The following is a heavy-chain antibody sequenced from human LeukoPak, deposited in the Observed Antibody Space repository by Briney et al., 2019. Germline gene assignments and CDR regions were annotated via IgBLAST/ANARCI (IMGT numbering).Heavy chain of an antibody. J-gene: IGHJ1*01. CDR2: IYPGDSET. CDR3: ARPDYYDSSGYGSYFQH. V-gene: IGHV5-51*01. Sequence: GESLKISCKCSGYRFTSYWIGWVRQMPGKGLEWMGIIYPGDSETRYVPSFQGQVTISADKSLSTAYLQWSSLKASDTAMYYCARPDYYDSSGYGSYFQHWGQGTLVTVSS. D-gene: IGHD3-22*01. CDR1: GYRFTSYW.